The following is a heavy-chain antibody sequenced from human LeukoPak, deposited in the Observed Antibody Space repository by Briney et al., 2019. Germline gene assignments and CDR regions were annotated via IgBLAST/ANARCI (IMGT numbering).Heavy chain of an antibody. CDR3: ARGRTTYDYVWGSYRPPDY. V-gene: IGHV4-34*01. CDR2: INHRGST. Sequence: SETLSLTCAVYGGSFSGYYWNWIRQPPGKGLEWNGEINHRGSTNYNPSLKSRVSISVDTSKNQFSLKLSSVTAADTAVYYCARGRTTYDYVWGSYRPPDYWGQGTLVTVSS. J-gene: IGHJ4*02. CDR1: GGSFSGYY. D-gene: IGHD3-16*02.